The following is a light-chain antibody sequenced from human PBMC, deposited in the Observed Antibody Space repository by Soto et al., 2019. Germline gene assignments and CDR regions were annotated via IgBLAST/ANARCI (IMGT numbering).Light chain of an antibody. V-gene: IGKV3-15*01. Sequence: EIVMTQSPATLSVSPGERATLSCRASQSVSSNLAWYQQKPGQAPRLLIYGASTRATGLPARFSGSGSGTEFTLTISSLQSEDFAVYYCPQYNNWPPWTFGQGTKVEIK. CDR2: GAS. CDR3: PQYNNWPPWT. J-gene: IGKJ1*01. CDR1: QSVSSN.